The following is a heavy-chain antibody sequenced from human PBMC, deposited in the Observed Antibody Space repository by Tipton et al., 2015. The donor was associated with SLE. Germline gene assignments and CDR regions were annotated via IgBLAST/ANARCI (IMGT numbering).Heavy chain of an antibody. CDR2: ISWDGNTT. Sequence: SLRLSCAASGFTFDDYTMHWVRQVPGKGLEWLSLISWDGNTTFYADSVRGRFTISRDNRKNSLYLQMNSLTAEDTAVYYCARDYDSNGYIGFDSWGQGTLVTVSS. CDR3: ARDYDSNGYIGFDS. J-gene: IGHJ4*02. V-gene: IGHV3-43*01. D-gene: IGHD3-22*01. CDR1: GFTFDDYT.